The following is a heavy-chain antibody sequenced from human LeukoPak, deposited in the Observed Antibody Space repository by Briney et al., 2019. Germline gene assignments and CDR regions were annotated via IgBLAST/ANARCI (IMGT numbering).Heavy chain of an antibody. V-gene: IGHV1-2*02. J-gene: IGHJ6*03. CDR2: INPNSGGT. Sequence: GASVKVSCKASGYTFTGYYMHWVRQAPGQGLEWMGWINPNSGGTNYAQKFQGRVTMTRDTSISTAYMELRRLRSDDTAVYYCARGSWTHYYYMDVWGKGTTVTVSS. CDR1: GYTFTGYY. CDR3: ARGSWTHYYYMDV. D-gene: IGHD6-13*01.